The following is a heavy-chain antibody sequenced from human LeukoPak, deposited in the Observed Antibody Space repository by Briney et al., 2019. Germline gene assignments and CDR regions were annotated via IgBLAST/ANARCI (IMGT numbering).Heavy chain of an antibody. V-gene: IGHV1-18*01. D-gene: IGHD3-3*01. CDR2: ISAYNGNT. J-gene: IGHJ4*02. Sequence: ASVKVSCKASGYTFTSYGISWVRQAPGQGLEWMGWISAYNGNTNYAQKLQGRVTMTTDTSTSTAYMELRSLRSDDTAVYYCARGKYDFWSGYYLLDYWGQGTLVTVSS. CDR3: ARGKYDFWSGYYLLDY. CDR1: GYTFTSYG.